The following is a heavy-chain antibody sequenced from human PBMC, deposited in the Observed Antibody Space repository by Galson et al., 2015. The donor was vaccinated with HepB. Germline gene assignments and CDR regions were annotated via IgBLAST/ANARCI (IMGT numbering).Heavy chain of an antibody. Sequence: SLRLSCAASGFTLSSYAMHWVRQAPGKGLEWVAIISFDGINTYYADSVKGRFTFSRDNSKNTLYLQMNSLTAEGTAVYYCARDSGQYFVYGMDVWGQGTTVTVSS. J-gene: IGHJ6*02. V-gene: IGHV3-30-3*01. CDR1: GFTLSSYA. CDR3: ARDSGQYFVYGMDV. D-gene: IGHD3-9*01. CDR2: ISFDGINT.